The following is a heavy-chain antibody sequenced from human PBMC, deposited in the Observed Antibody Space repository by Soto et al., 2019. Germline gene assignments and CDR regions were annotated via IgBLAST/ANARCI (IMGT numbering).Heavy chain of an antibody. Sequence: QLQLQESGPGLVKASETLSLTCAVSGASISSSRYYWGWIRQPPGKGLEWIGNIYYSGNTYYNPSLKSRVTISVETSKNQFSLKLTSVTAADTAVYYCARSSLRRSIDYWGQGTLVTVSS. J-gene: IGHJ4*02. CDR2: IYYSGNT. CDR1: GASISSSRYY. CDR3: ARSSLRRSIDY. V-gene: IGHV4-39*01. D-gene: IGHD2-15*01.